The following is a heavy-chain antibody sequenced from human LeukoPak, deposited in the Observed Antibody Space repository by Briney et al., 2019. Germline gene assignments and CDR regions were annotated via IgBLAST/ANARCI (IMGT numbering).Heavy chain of an antibody. V-gene: IGHV4-39*07. Sequence: SETLSLTCTVSGGSISSSSYYWGWIRQPPGKGLEWIGEISHSGSTNYNPSLKSRVTLSLDTSKNQFSLKLSSVTAADTAVYYCSVEMVIRENWFDPWGQGTLVTVSS. J-gene: IGHJ5*02. CDR1: GGSISSSSYY. CDR3: SVEMVIRENWFDP. CDR2: ISHSGST. D-gene: IGHD5-24*01.